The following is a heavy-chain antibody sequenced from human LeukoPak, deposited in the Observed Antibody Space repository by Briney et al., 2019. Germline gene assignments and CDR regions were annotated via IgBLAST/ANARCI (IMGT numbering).Heavy chain of an antibody. J-gene: IGHJ5*02. CDR2: IDKKDKGYATAT. D-gene: IGHD1-26*01. CDR1: GFTFCRSA. Sequence: PGGSLRLSCAASGFTFCRSAIHSGRQSSGKGLEWVGQIDKKDKGYATATAYAASVKGRFTISRDDSINTAYLQMKSLKTEDTAHYYCTGDSGTYNWFDPWGQGTLVTVSS. V-gene: IGHV3-73*01. CDR3: TGDSGTYNWFDP.